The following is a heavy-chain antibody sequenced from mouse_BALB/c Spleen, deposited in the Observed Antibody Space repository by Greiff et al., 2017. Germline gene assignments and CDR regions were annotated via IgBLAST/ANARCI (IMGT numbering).Heavy chain of an antibody. CDR3: ARDYYGSSAMDY. D-gene: IGHD1-1*01. CDR1: GFSLTGYG. V-gene: IGHV2-6-7*01. CDR2: IWGDGST. J-gene: IGHJ4*01. Sequence: VQLMASGPGLVAPSQSLSITCTVSGFSLTGYGVNWVRQPPGKGLAWLGMIWGDGSTDYTSALKSRLSISKYNSKSQVFLKMNSLQTDDTARYYCARDYYGSSAMDYWGQGTSVTVSA.